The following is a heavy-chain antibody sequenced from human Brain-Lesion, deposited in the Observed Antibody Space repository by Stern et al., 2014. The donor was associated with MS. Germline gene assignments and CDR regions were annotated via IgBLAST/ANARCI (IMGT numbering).Heavy chain of an antibody. CDR1: GYIFTGYY. J-gene: IGHJ6*02. CDR3: ARDQRGITIFGVVTDYYYLGMDV. D-gene: IGHD3-3*01. CDR2: INPNTGGP. Sequence: VQLGESGAEVKKPGASVKVSCKTSGYIFTGYYIHWVRQAPGQGLEWMAWINPNTGGPKYAQKFQGRVTMSRDPSISTAYVELSSLTSDDTAVYYCARDQRGITIFGVVTDYYYLGMDVWGQGTTVTVSS. V-gene: IGHV1-2*02.